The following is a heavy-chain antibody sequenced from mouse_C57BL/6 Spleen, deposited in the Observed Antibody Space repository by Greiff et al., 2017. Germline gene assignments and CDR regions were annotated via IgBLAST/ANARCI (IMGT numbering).Heavy chain of an antibody. CDR2: FHPYNDDT. D-gene: IGHD1-1*01. CDR1: GYTFTTYP. Sequence: VKLVESGAELVKPGASVKMSCKASGYTFTTYPIEWMKQNHGKSLEWIGNFHPYNDDTKYNEKFKGKATLTVEKSSSTVYLELSRLTSDDSAVYYCARGTYYGSSPLFAYWGQGTLVTVSA. V-gene: IGHV1-47*01. J-gene: IGHJ3*01. CDR3: ARGTYYGSSPLFAY.